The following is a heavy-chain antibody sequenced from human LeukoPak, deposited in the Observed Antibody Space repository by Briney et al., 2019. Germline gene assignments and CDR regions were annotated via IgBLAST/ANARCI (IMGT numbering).Heavy chain of an antibody. V-gene: IGHV3-21*01. D-gene: IGHD1-26*01. CDR3: ARDLELGATDDWFDP. CDR2: ISSSSSYI. CDR1: GFTFSSYS. Sequence: GGSLRLSCAASGFTFSSYSMNWVRQAPGKGLEWVSSISSSSSYIYYADSVKGRFTISRDNAKNSLYLQMNSLRAEDTAVYYCARDLELGATDDWFDPWGQGTLVTVSS. J-gene: IGHJ5*02.